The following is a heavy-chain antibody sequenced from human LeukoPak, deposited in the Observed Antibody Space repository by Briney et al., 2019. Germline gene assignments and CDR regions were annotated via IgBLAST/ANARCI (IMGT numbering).Heavy chain of an antibody. Sequence: PSETLSLTCAVYGGSFSGYYWSWIRQPPGKGLEWIGEINHSGSTNYNPSLKGRVTISVDTSKKQFSLKLSSVTAADTAVYYCARGPNEYYYDSSGYYPYWGQGTLVTVSS. CDR3: ARGPNEYYYDSSGYYPY. CDR1: GGSFSGYY. V-gene: IGHV4-34*01. CDR2: INHSGST. D-gene: IGHD3-22*01. J-gene: IGHJ4*02.